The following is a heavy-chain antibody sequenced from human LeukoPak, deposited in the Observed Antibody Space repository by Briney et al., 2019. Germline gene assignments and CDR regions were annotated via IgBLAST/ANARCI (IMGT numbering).Heavy chain of an antibody. J-gene: IGHJ4*02. CDR3: ARARSLLRFLEWPDY. D-gene: IGHD3-3*01. CDR1: GYTFTSYG. V-gene: IGHV1-18*01. Sequence: ASVKVSCKASGYTFTSYGISWVRQAPGQGLEWMGWISAYNGNTNYAQKLQGRVTMTTDTSTSTAYMELRSLRSDDTAVYYCARARSLLRFLEWPDYWGQGTLVTVSS. CDR2: ISAYNGNT.